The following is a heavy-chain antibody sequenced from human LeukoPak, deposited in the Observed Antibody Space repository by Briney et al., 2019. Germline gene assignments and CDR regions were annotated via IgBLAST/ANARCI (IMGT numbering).Heavy chain of an antibody. D-gene: IGHD2-2*01. Sequence: GGSLRLSCAASGFTFSSYAMSWVREAPGKGLEWVSAISGSGGSTYYADSVKGRFTISRDNSKNTLYLQMNSLRAEDTAVYYCAKGGYCSSTSCEIHYYYYGMDVWGQGTTVTVSS. CDR1: GFTFSSYA. CDR2: ISGSGGST. V-gene: IGHV3-23*01. J-gene: IGHJ6*02. CDR3: AKGGYCSSTSCEIHYYYYGMDV.